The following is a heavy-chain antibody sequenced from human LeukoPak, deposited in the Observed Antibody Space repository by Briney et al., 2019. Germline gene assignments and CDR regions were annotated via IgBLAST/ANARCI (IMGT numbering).Heavy chain of an antibody. CDR2: IKWDGGRT. D-gene: IGHD4-23*01. V-gene: IGHV3-20*04. CDR3: AKDDPRWGFDY. CDR1: GFTFDDHG. Sequence: PGGSLRLSCAASGFTFDDHGMSWVRQAPGKGLEWVSGIKWDGGRTGYADSVKGRFTISRDNSKNTMYLQMNSLRVEDTAVYYCAKDDPRWGFDYWGQGTLVTVSS. J-gene: IGHJ4*02.